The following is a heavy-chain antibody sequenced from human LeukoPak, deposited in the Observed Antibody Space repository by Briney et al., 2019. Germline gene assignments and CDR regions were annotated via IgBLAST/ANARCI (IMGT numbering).Heavy chain of an antibody. Sequence: GASVKVSCKASGYTFTGYYMHWVRQAPGQGLEWMGWINTNTGNPTYAQGFTGRFVFSLDTSVSTAYLQISSLKAEDTAVYYCAREGYYYDSSGCYRPFDYWGQGTLVTVSS. D-gene: IGHD3-22*01. CDR3: AREGYYYDSSGCYRPFDY. V-gene: IGHV7-4-1*02. CDR2: INTNTGNP. J-gene: IGHJ4*02. CDR1: GYTFTGYY.